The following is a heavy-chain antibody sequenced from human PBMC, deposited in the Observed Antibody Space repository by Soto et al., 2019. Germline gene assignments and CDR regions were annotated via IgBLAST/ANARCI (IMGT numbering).Heavy chain of an antibody. CDR3: ARDFWGDRRAFDI. V-gene: IGHV3-23*01. J-gene: IGHJ3*02. D-gene: IGHD3-3*01. CDR1: GFTFSSYA. CDR2: ISGSGGST. Sequence: GGSLRLSCAASGFTFSSYAMSWVRQAPGKGLEWVSAISGSGGSTYYADSVKGRFTISRDNSKNTLYLQMNSLRAEDTAVYYCARDFWGDRRAFDIWGQGTMVTVSS.